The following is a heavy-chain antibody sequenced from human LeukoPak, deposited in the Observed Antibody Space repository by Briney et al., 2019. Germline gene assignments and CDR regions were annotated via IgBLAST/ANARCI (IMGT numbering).Heavy chain of an antibody. D-gene: IGHD3-22*01. J-gene: IGHJ4*02. Sequence: GGSLRLSCAASGFTFDDYAMHWVRQAPGKGLEWVSGISWNSGSIGYADPVKGRFTISRDNAKNSLYLQMNSLRAEDMALYYCAKGRGYYQTWEGYYLDHWGQGTLVTVSS. CDR2: ISWNSGSI. CDR3: AKGRGYYQTWEGYYLDH. V-gene: IGHV3-9*03. CDR1: GFTFDDYA.